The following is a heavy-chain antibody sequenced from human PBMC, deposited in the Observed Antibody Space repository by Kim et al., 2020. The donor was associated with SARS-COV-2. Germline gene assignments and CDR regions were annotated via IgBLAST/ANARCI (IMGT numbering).Heavy chain of an antibody. CDR1: GYIFTDYW. D-gene: IGHD3-9*01. CDR2: IYPSDSDT. CDR3: VRRAWASAEYFPF. Sequence: GESLKISCKSSGYIFTDYWIGWVRQKPGKGLESMGIIYPSDSDTRYSPSFEGRVTISADKSINTAYLELTSLKASDTAMYYCVRRAWASAEYFPFWGQGSLVTVSS. J-gene: IGHJ1*01. V-gene: IGHV5-51*01.